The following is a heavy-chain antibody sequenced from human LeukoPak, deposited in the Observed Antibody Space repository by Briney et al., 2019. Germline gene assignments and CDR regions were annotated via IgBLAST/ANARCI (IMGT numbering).Heavy chain of an antibody. CDR3: ARDPGLMDVRGAFDI. J-gene: IGHJ3*02. CDR1: GFTVSSNY. CDR2: IYSGGST. Sequence: GGSLRLSCAASGFTVSSNYMSWVRQAPGKGLEWVSVIYSGGSTYYADSVKGRFTISRDNSKNTLYLQMNSLRAEDTAVYYCARDPGLMDVRGAFDIWGQGTKVTVSS. D-gene: IGHD2-8*01. V-gene: IGHV3-53*01.